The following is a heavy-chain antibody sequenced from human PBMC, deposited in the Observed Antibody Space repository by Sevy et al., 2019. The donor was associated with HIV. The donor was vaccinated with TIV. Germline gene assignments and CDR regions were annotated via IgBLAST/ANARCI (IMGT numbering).Heavy chain of an antibody. Sequence: GGSLRLSCAASGFTFNTHAMNWVRQAPGKGLEWVSTISGPGSSTYYADSVKGRFTISRDNSKNTLHLQLNSQRADDSAIYYCRKEVKPELESMLQVIFRTLNGFDVWGQGTMVTVSS. D-gene: IGHD1-1*01. CDR3: RKEVKPELESMLQVIFRTLNGFDV. V-gene: IGHV3-23*01. J-gene: IGHJ3*01. CDR2: ISGPGSST. CDR1: GFTFNTHA.